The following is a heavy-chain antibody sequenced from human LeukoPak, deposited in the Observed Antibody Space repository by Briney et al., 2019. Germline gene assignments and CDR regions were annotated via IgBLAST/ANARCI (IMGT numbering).Heavy chain of an antibody. CDR3: AKEYGAPY. CDR2: INCNSGDA. D-gene: IGHD3-10*01. Sequence: GASVKVSCKASGYSFTEHYIYWVRQAPGQGLEWVGRINCNSGDANSAQKFQGRVTMTRDTSVSTAYMDLSSVTSDDTAVYYCAKEYGAPYWGQGTLVTVSS. J-gene: IGHJ4*02. CDR1: GYSFTEHY. V-gene: IGHV1-2*02.